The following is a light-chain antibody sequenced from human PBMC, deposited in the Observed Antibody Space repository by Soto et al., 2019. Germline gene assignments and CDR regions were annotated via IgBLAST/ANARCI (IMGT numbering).Light chain of an antibody. CDR2: KAS. CDR1: QSISNW. CDR3: QQYDSYPLA. Sequence: DIQMTQSPSTLSASVGDRVTITCRASQSISNWLAWYQQKPGKAPKYLIYKASNLQSGVPSRFSGRGSGTEFTLTISSLQPDDFATYYCQQYDSYPLAFGGGTRVDIK. V-gene: IGKV1-5*03. J-gene: IGKJ4*01.